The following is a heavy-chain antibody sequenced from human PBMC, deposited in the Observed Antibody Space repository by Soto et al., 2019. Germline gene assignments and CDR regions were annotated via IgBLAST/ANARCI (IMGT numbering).Heavy chain of an antibody. CDR2: MIYILGIT. CDR1: GGSSSRHT. V-gene: IGHV1-69*08. J-gene: IGHJ5*02. Sequence: QVQLVQSGAEVKKPGSSVKVSCKASGGSSSRHTINWVRHAPGQGLEWIGSMIYILGITNYAQKCQGRVTITAAKSTSTAYMKLSGLRSEDTAVYYCARDINEGYADSGDGRRNHWGQGSVVTVSS. D-gene: IGHD4-17*01. CDR3: ARDINEGYADSGDGRRNH.